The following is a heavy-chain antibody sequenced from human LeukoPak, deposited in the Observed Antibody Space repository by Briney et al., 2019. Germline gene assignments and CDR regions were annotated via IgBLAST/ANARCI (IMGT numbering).Heavy chain of an antibody. CDR2: INSDGSSA. CDR3: ARGSPAPNSRYFDL. D-gene: IGHD4-11*01. CDR1: EFTLKDYW. V-gene: IGHV3-74*01. Sequence: GGSLRLSCEASEFTLKDYWMHWVRQGPAKALVWVSRINSDGSSAIYADSLKGRFTISRDNAKNTLYLQMSSLRAEDTAVYYCARGSPAPNSRYFDLWGRGTLVTVSS. J-gene: IGHJ2*01.